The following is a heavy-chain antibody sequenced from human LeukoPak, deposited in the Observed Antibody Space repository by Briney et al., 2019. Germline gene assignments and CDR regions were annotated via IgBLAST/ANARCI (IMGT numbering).Heavy chain of an antibody. Sequence: GGSLRLSCAASGFTFSNYAMHWVRQAPGKGLEYVSAISSNGGSTYYANPVKGRFTISRDNSKNTLYLQMGSLRAEDMAVYYCARDSISIAVGAFDIWGQGTMVTVSS. CDR2: ISSNGGST. CDR3: ARDSISIAVGAFDI. CDR1: GFTFSNYA. J-gene: IGHJ3*02. V-gene: IGHV3-64*01. D-gene: IGHD6-19*01.